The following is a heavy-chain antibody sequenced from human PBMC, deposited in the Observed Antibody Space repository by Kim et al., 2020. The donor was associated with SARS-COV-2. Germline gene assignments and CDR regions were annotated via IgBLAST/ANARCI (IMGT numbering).Heavy chain of an antibody. J-gene: IGHJ4*02. CDR2: IKSRTDGGST. CDR1: GFTFRTAW. Sequence: GGSLRLSCAASGFTFRTAWMSWVRQAPGKGLEWVGRIKSRTDGGSTDYAAPVKGRFTISRDDSKNTLYLQMNSLKIEDTAVYYCTTGGAGHFDWLFPLDCWGQGTLATVSS. CDR3: TTGGAGHFDWLFPLDC. V-gene: IGHV3-15*01. D-gene: IGHD3-9*01.